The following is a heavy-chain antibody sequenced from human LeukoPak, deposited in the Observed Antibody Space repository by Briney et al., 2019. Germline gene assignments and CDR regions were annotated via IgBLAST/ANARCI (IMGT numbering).Heavy chain of an antibody. D-gene: IGHD1-7*01. CDR2: FYSGGSA. Sequence: SETLSLACIVPGGSISSSNYYWAWIRQPPGKGLEWIGTFYSGGSAYYNPSLTSRVSISKDTSDNQFSLRLYSVTAADTAVYYCARKQGGTMYDVWGQGTQVTVSS. V-gene: IGHV4-39*07. CDR1: GGSISSSNYY. CDR3: ARKQGGTMYDV. J-gene: IGHJ4*02.